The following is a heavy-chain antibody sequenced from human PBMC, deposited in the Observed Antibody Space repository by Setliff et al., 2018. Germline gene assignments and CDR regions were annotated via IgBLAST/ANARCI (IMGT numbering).Heavy chain of an antibody. V-gene: IGHV3-21*01. CDR2: ISSSSSYI. D-gene: IGHD1-1*01. CDR3: ARVREANWNPWANWFDP. Sequence: PGGSLRLSCAASGFTFSSYSMNWVRQAPGKGLEWVSSISSSSSYIYYADSVKGRFTISRDNARNTVYLQMNSLRAEDTAVYYCARVREANWNPWANWFDPWGQGTLVTVSS. CDR1: GFTFSSYS. J-gene: IGHJ5*02.